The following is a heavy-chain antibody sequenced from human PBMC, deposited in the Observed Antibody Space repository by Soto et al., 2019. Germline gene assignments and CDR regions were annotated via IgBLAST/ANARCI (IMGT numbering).Heavy chain of an antibody. CDR3: GRYCRGGSCYAYYCYYSMDV. V-gene: IGHV3-7*03. D-gene: IGHD2-15*01. J-gene: IGHJ6*02. Sequence: EVQLVESGGGLVQPGGSLRLSCAASGFTFNDYWMSWVRQAPGKGLEWVADIKQDGSEKYYVDSVKGRFTISRDNAKNSLHLQMNSLRAEDTAVYYCGRYCRGGSCYAYYCYYSMDVWGQGTTVTVSS. CDR1: GFTFNDYW. CDR2: IKQDGSEK.